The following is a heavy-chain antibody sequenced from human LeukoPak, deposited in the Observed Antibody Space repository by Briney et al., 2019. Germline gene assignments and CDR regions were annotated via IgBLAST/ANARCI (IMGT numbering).Heavy chain of an antibody. CDR3: ARESYGLASRIFDY. V-gene: IGHV3-30*03. Sequence: GSLRLSCAASGFTFSSYGMHWVRQAPGKGLEWVAVMSYDGSNEYYADSVKGRFTISRDNSKNTLYLQMNSLRAEDTAVYYCARESYGLASRIFDYWGQGTLVTVSS. D-gene: IGHD3-10*01. CDR2: MSYDGSNE. J-gene: IGHJ4*02. CDR1: GFTFSSYG.